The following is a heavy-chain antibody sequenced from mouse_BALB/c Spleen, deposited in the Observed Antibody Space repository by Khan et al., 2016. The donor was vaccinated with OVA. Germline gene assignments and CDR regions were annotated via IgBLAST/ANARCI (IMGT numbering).Heavy chain of an antibody. CDR1: GYSITSDYA. J-gene: IGHJ3*01. CDR3: ARGRTY. CDR2: ISYSGST. V-gene: IGHV3-2*02. D-gene: IGHD3-3*01. Sequence: EVELVVSGPGLVKPSPSLSLTCTVTGYSITSDYAWNWIRQFPGNKLEWMGYISYSGSTSYNPSLKNQISITRDTSENQFCLQLNSVTTADTATYYCARGRTYWGQGTLVTVSA.